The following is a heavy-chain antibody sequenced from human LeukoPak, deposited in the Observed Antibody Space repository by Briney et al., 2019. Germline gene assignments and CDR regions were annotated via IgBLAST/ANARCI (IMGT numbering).Heavy chain of an antibody. J-gene: IGHJ6*03. V-gene: IGHV4-59*12. CDR3: ARDYGYGSGSEYYYMDV. D-gene: IGHD3-10*01. CDR1: GGSISSYY. CDR2: IYYSGST. Sequence: SETLSLTCTVSGGSISSYYWNWIRQPPGKGLEWIGYIYYSGSTNYNPSLKSRVTISVYTSKNQFSLKLTSVTAADTAVYYCARDYGYGSGSEYYYMDVWGKGTTVTVSS.